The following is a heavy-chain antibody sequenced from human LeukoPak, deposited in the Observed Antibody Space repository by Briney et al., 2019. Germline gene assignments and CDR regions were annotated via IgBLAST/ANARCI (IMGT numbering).Heavy chain of an antibody. Sequence: SGGSLRLSCAASGFSFSDAWMSWVRQIPGKGLEWVGCIESKTDGGTTDYAAPVKGRFTISRDDSTNTLYLQMSSLKSEDTAVYYCTTYGSGRKFDYWGQGILVTVSS. CDR2: IESKTDGGTT. D-gene: IGHD3-10*01. V-gene: IGHV3-15*04. J-gene: IGHJ4*02. CDR1: GFSFSDAW. CDR3: TTYGSGRKFDY.